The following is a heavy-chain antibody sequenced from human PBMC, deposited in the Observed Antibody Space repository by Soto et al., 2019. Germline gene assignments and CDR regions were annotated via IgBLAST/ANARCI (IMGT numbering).Heavy chain of an antibody. CDR2: IIPIFGTA. D-gene: IGHD3-16*02. CDR3: ARAARDGLRLGELSLIDY. Sequence: QVQLVQSGAEVKKPGSSVKVSCKASGGTFSSYAISWVRQAPGQGLAWMGVIIPIFGTANYAQKFQGRVTITADESTSTAYMELSSLRSEDTAVYYCARAARDGLRLGELSLIDYWGQGTLVTVSS. V-gene: IGHV1-69*12. J-gene: IGHJ4*02. CDR1: GGTFSSYA.